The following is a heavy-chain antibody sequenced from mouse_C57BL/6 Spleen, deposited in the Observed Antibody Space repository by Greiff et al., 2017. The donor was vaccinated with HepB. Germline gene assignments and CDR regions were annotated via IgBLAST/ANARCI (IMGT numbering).Heavy chain of an antibody. Sequence: EVKVVESGGGLVKPGGSLKLSCAASGFTFSDYGMHWVRQAPEKGLEWVAYISSGSSTIYYADTVKGRFTISRDNAKNTLFLQMTSLRSEDTAMYYCARPVYDTLFAYWGRGTLVTVSA. CDR3: ARPVYDTLFAY. J-gene: IGHJ3*01. CDR2: ISSGSSTI. V-gene: IGHV5-17*01. D-gene: IGHD2-3*01. CDR1: GFTFSDYG.